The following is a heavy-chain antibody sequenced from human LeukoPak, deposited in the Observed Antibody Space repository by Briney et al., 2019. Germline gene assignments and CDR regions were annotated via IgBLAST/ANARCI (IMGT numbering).Heavy chain of an antibody. CDR2: IYYSGNT. CDR3: ARGRDGYEY. D-gene: IGHD5-24*01. Sequence: PSETLSLTCSVSGASITNYYWSWIRQAPGKGLEWIGYIYYSGNTNTYNPSLKSRATISLYTSRKYFSLELRSVTAADTAVYYCARGRDGYEYWGQGTLVTVSS. V-gene: IGHV4-59*01. J-gene: IGHJ4*02. CDR1: GASITNYY.